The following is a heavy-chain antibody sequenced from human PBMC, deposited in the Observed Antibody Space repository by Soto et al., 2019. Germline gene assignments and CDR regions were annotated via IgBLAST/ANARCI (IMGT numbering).Heavy chain of an antibody. Sequence: QPGGSLRLSCAASGFTFSSYAMTWVRQAPGKGLEWVSTISGSAGSTYYADSVKGRFTISRDNSKNTLSLQMNSLRAEDTAVYVCVKGFRLPSYFDCWGQGTLVTVSS. V-gene: IGHV3-23*01. J-gene: IGHJ4*02. CDR2: ISGSAGST. D-gene: IGHD4-17*01. CDR1: GFTFSSYA. CDR3: VKGFRLPSYFDC.